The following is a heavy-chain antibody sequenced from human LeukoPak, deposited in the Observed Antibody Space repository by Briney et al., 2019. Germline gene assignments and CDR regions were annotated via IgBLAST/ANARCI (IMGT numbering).Heavy chain of an antibody. CDR1: GYTFTSYA. Sequence: AASVKVSCKASGYTFTSYAMHWVRQAPGQRLEWMGWINAGNGNTKYSQKFQGRVTITRDTSASTAYMELSSLRSDDTAVYYCAREDNWNDVVDYWGQGTLVTVSS. CDR2: INAGNGNT. D-gene: IGHD1-1*01. CDR3: AREDNWNDVVDY. V-gene: IGHV1-3*01. J-gene: IGHJ4*02.